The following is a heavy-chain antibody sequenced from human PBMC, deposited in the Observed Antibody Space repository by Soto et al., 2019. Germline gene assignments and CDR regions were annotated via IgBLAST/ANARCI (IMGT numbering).Heavy chain of an antibody. CDR1: GYSFSDYD. Sequence: QVQLVQSGAEVKKPGASVKVSCKASGYSFSDYDINWVRQATGQGPEWMGWMNPNSGNTGYAQKFQGRVTMTRNTSINTAYMELSSLGSEDTAVYYCARDNRYNWNDEGWFHPWGQGPLVTVSS. CDR3: ARDNRYNWNDEGWFHP. D-gene: IGHD1-20*01. CDR2: MNPNSGNT. V-gene: IGHV1-8*01. J-gene: IGHJ5*02.